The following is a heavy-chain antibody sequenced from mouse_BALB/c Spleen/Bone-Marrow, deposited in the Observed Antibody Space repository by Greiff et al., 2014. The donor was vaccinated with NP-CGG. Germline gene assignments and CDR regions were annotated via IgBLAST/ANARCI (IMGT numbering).Heavy chain of an antibody. D-gene: IGHD2-3*01. CDR3: ARSDGAMDY. CDR1: GFTFSSFG. J-gene: IGHJ4*01. Sequence: DVKLVESGGGLEQPGGSRKLSCAASGFTFSSFGMHWVRQAPEKGLEWVAYISTGSSTIYYADTVKGRFTISRDNPKNTLFLQMTSLRSEDTAMYYCARSDGAMDYWGQGTSVTVSS. CDR2: ISTGSSTI. V-gene: IGHV5-17*02.